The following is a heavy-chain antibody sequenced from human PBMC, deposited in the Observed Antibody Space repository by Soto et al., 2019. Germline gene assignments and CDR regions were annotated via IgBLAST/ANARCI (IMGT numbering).Heavy chain of an antibody. V-gene: IGHV3-33*03. CDR2: IWYDGSNR. CDR3: TRSPHFDWLLGMDV. J-gene: IGHJ6*02. Sequence: GGSLRLSCSASGFSFSSYGMHWVRQAPGKGLEWVAVIWYDGSNRDHADSVKGRFSISRDNSKNTLYLQMSSLRDEDTAVYYCTRSPHFDWLLGMDVWGQGTTVTVSS. D-gene: IGHD3-9*01. CDR1: GFSFSSYG.